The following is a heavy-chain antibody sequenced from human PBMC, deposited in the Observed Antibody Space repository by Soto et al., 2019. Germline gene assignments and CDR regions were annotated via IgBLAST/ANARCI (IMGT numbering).Heavy chain of an antibody. CDR3: AIGSYYDFWSGYSTQDY. V-gene: IGHV1-46*03. CDR2: INPSGGST. CDR1: GYTFTSYY. D-gene: IGHD3-3*01. J-gene: IGHJ4*01. Sequence: ASVKVSCKASGYTFTSYYMHWVRQAPGQGLERMGIINPSGGSTSYAQKFQGRVTMTRDTSTSTVYMELSSLRSEDTAVYYFAIGSYYDFWSGYSTQDYWGHGTLVTVSS.